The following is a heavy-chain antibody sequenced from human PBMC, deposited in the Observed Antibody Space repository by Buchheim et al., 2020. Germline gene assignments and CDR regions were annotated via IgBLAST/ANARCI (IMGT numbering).Heavy chain of an antibody. J-gene: IGHJ6*02. CDR1: GFTFSSYA. V-gene: IGHV3-30*18. CDR3: ANLYESGSDSRSHFYGMDV. D-gene: IGHD3-10*01. Sequence: QVQLVESGGGVVQPGRSLSLSCAASGFTFSSYAMHWVRQAPGKGLEWVTAISYDGSSKYYAESVKGRFIISRDNSENTLYLQMKSLRPDDTAIYYCANLYESGSDSRSHFYGMDVWGQGTT. CDR2: ISYDGSSK.